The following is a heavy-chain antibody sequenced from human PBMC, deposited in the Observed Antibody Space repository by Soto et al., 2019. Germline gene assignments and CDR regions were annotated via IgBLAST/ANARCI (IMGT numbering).Heavy chain of an antibody. CDR1: GGSINNNGYF. V-gene: IGHV4-30-4*01. J-gene: IGHJ4*02. D-gene: IGHD1-26*01. CDR2: IYNSGST. CDR3: ARGPSGDKVDY. Sequence: QVQLQESGPGVVEPSQTLSLTCTVSGGSINNNGYFWSWIRQPPGSGLEWIGHIYNSGSTYSKPSLKSRITISVDTSKNQFSLKLSSVTAADTAVYYCARGPSGDKVDYWGQGTLVTVSS.